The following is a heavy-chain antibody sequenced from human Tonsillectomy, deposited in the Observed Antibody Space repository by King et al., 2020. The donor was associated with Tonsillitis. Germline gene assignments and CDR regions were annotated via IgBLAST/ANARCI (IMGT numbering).Heavy chain of an antibody. CDR3: ARHIGASRAFDI. V-gene: IGHV4-59*01. CDR2: IYDSGTT. CDR1: GGSIRSYY. J-gene: IGHJ3*02. Sequence: VQLQESGPGLVKPSETLSLTCTVSGGSIRSYYWRWIRQPPGKGLEWIGYIYDSGTTNYNPSLKSRVTISVDTSKNQFSLKLTSVTAADTAVYYLARHIGASRAFDIWGQGTMVTVSS. D-gene: IGHD3-3*01.